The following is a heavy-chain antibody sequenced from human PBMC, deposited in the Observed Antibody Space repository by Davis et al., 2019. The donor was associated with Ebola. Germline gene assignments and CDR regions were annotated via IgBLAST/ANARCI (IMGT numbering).Heavy chain of an antibody. Sequence: PSETLSLTCTVYGGSFSGYYWSWIRQHPGKGLEWIGYIYYSGSTYYNPSLKSRVTISVDTSKNQFSLKLSSVTAADTAVYYCARVPHCSGGSCSNRYFDYWGQGTLVTVSS. CDR1: GGSFSGYY. J-gene: IGHJ4*02. D-gene: IGHD2-15*01. CDR2: IYYSGST. CDR3: ARVPHCSGGSCSNRYFDY. V-gene: IGHV4-31*03.